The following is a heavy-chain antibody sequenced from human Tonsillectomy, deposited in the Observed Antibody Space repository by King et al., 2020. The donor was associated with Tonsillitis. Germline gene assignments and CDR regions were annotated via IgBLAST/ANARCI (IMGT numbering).Heavy chain of an antibody. Sequence: VQLVESGAEVTKPGASVKVSCKASGYTFTSYYMHWVRQAPGQGLEWMGIINPSAGSTSYAQKFQGRATMTRDTSTSTVYMELSSLTSEDTAVYYCARGQYYHDSSGYYPLYFDYWGQGTLITVSS. V-gene: IGHV1-46*01. CDR1: GYTFTSYY. CDR2: INPSAGST. D-gene: IGHD3-22*01. CDR3: ARGQYYHDSSGYYPLYFDY. J-gene: IGHJ4*02.